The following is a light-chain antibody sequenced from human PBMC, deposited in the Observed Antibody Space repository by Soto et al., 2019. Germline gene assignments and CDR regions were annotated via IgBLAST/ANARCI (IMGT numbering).Light chain of an antibody. V-gene: IGLV1-40*01. J-gene: IGLJ2*01. CDR1: SSNIGAGYA. CDR3: QSFDSGLSVVV. Sequence: QSALTQPPSVSGAPGQRITISCTGSSSNIGAGYAVHWYQHLPGTAPKLLIFDNNNRPSGVPDRFSGSKSGTSASLAITGLQSEDEADYYCQSFDSGLSVVVFGGGTKLTVL. CDR2: DNN.